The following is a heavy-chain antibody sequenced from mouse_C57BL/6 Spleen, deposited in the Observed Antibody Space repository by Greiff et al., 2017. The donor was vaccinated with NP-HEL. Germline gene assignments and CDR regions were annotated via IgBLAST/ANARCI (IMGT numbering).Heavy chain of an antibody. J-gene: IGHJ2*01. V-gene: IGHV1-19*01. CDR3: ARGFTTVVANFDY. CDR2: INPYNGGT. D-gene: IGHD1-1*01. Sequence: VQLQQSGPVLVKPGASVKMSCKASGYTFTDYYMNWVKQSHGKSLEWIGVINPYNGGTSYNQKFKGKATLTVDKSSSTAYMELNSLTSEDSAVYYCARGFTTVVANFDYWGQGTTLTVSS. CDR1: GYTFTDYY.